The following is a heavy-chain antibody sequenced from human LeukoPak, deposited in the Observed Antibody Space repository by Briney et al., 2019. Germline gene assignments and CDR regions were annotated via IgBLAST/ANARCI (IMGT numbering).Heavy chain of an antibody. D-gene: IGHD3-22*01. Sequence: GGSLRLSCAASGFPFSNYAMTWVRQAPGKGLERVSGISDSGDRTYYADFVKGRFTISRDNSKNMLYLQMNSLRVEDTALYYCAKGLGTSGYHDYWGQGTLVTVSS. V-gene: IGHV3-23*01. CDR1: GFPFSNYA. CDR3: AKGLGTSGYHDY. CDR2: ISDSGDRT. J-gene: IGHJ4*02.